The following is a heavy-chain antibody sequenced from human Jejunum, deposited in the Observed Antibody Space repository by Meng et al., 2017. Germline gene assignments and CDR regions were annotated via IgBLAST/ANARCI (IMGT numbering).Heavy chain of an antibody. V-gene: IGHV3-23*04. CDR2: ILDRDGIT. CDR3: ANRAWLES. D-gene: IGHD3-10*01. CDR1: GFNADDYG. Sequence: EGQRVESGGRWVRPVGSLGLSCAASGFNADDYGMAWVRQAPGKGLEWVSVILDRDGITSYADSVKGRFTISRDNSKNTLYLQMSSLRVDDTAVYHCANRAWLESWGQGTLVTVSS. J-gene: IGHJ5*01.